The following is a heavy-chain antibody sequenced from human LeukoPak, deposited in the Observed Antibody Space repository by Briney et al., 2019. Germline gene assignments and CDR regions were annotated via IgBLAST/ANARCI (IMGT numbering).Heavy chain of an antibody. D-gene: IGHD3-3*01. Sequence: GGSLRLSCAASGFTFSSYWMSWVRQAPGKGLEWVANIKQDGSEKYYVDSVKGRFTISRDNAKNSPYLQMNSLRAEDTAVYYCARENYDFWSGYYSGGIYYFDYWGQGTLVTVSS. CDR2: IKQDGSEK. CDR1: GFTFSSYW. J-gene: IGHJ4*02. V-gene: IGHV3-7*01. CDR3: ARENYDFWSGYYSGGIYYFDY.